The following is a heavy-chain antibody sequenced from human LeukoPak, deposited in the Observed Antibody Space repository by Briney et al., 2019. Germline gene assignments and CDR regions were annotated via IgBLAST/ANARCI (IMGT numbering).Heavy chain of an antibody. CDR1: GGSFSGYY. J-gene: IGHJ4*02. D-gene: IGHD3-10*01. Sequence: SETLSLTCAVDGGSFSGYYWSWIRQPPGKGLEWVGEINHSGSTNYNPSLKSRVTISVDTSKNQFSLKLSSVTAADTAMYYCARHPYPQDYYGSGSLIRRTRGTFYFDYWGQGTLVTVSS. CDR2: INHSGST. V-gene: IGHV4-34*01. CDR3: ARHPYPQDYYGSGSLIRRTRGTFYFDY.